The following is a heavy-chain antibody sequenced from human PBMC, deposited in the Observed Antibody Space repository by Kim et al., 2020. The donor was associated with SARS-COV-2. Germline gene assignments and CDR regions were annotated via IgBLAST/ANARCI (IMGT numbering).Heavy chain of an antibody. Sequence: SVKVSCKASGGTFSSYAISWVRQAPGQGLEWMGGIIPIFGTANYAQKFQGRVTITADESTSTAYMELSSLRSEDTAVYYCARVMSGYCGGDCYYEYFQHWGQGTLVTVSS. CDR2: IIPIFGTA. CDR1: GGTFSSYA. V-gene: IGHV1-69*13. D-gene: IGHD2-21*02. CDR3: ARVMSGYCGGDCYYEYFQH. J-gene: IGHJ1*01.